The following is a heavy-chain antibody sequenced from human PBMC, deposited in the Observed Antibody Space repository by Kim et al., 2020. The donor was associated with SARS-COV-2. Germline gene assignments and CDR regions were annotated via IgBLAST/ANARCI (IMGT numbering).Heavy chain of an antibody. V-gene: IGHV1-24*01. Sequence: ASVKVSCKVSGYTLTELSMHWVRQAPGKGLEWMGGFDPEDGETIYAQKFQGRVTMTEDTSTDTAYMELSSLRSADTAVYYCATGIAASGYYYYYGMDVWGQGTTVTVSS. CDR2: FDPEDGET. J-gene: IGHJ6*02. CDR1: GYTLTELS. D-gene: IGHD6-13*01. CDR3: ATGIAASGYYYYYGMDV.